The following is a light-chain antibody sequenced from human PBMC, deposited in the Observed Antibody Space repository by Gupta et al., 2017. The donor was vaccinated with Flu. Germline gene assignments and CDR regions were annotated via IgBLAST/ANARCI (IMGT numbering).Light chain of an antibody. CDR1: SSDVGGYNY. V-gene: IGLV2-14*01. J-gene: IGLJ2*01. CDR2: EVS. Sequence: ALPTPPSVAAGSGASITISCTGTSSDVGGYNYVSWYQQHPGKAPKLMIYEVSNRPAGVSNRFSGSKSGNTAPLTISGLQAEDEADYYCSSYTSSSTVVFGGGTKLTVL. CDR3: SSYTSSSTVV.